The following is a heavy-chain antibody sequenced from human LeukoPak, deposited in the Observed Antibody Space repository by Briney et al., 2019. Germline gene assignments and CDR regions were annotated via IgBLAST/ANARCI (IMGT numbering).Heavy chain of an antibody. D-gene: IGHD3-3*01. CDR2: TNSDGSST. CDR1: GFTFSSYW. Sequence: PGGSLRLSCAASGFTFSSYWMPWVRQAPGKGLVWVSRTNSDGSSTSYADSVKGRFTISGDNSKNTLYLQMNSLRAEDTAVYYCARAPLYDFWSGYMGDYWGQGTLVTVSS. V-gene: IGHV3-74*01. CDR3: ARAPLYDFWSGYMGDY. J-gene: IGHJ4*02.